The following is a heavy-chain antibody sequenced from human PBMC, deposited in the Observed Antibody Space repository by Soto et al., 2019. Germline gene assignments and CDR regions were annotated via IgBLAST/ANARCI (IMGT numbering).Heavy chain of an antibody. J-gene: IGHJ3*02. CDR2: INPNSGGT. CDR1: GYSFTCYY. V-gene: IGHV1-2*04. CDR3: ARDSGIAARPVAFDI. D-gene: IGHD6-6*01. Sequence: ALVKLACKASGYSFTCYYMHWVRQAPGQGLEWMGWINPNSGGTNYAQKFQGWVTMTRDTSISTAYMELSRLRSDDTAVYYCARDSGIAARPVAFDIWGRGTMVTVSS.